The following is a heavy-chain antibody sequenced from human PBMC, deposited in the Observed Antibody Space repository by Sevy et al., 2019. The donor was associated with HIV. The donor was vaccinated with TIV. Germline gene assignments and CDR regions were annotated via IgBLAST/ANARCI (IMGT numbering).Heavy chain of an antibody. CDR2: VKQDMSEK. CDR1: GFTFSSNW. Sequence: GGSLRLSCATSGFTFSSNWMTWVRQAPGKGLEWVANVKQDMSEKYYADAVKGRFTTSRDNAKNSLYLEMNSLRAEDTAVYYCARAQQITMLVVIGGLYFDFWGQGTLVTVSS. CDR3: ARAQQITMLVVIGGLYFDF. D-gene: IGHD3-22*01. V-gene: IGHV3-7*01. J-gene: IGHJ4*02.